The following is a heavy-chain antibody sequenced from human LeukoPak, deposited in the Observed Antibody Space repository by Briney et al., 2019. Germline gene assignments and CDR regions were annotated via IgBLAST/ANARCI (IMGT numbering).Heavy chain of an antibody. CDR1: GYTFTGHY. V-gene: IGHV1-2*02. CDR3: ARAHGDYDWYFDL. Sequence: GASVKVSCKASGYTFTGHYMHWVRQAPGQGLEWMGWINPNSGGTNYAQKFQGRVTMTRDTSISTAYMDLSRLRSDDTAVYYCARAHGDYDWYFDLWGRGTLVTVSS. J-gene: IGHJ2*01. CDR2: INPNSGGT. D-gene: IGHD4-17*01.